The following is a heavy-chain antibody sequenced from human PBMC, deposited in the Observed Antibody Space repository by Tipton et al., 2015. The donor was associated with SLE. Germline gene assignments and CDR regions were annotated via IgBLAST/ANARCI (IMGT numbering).Heavy chain of an antibody. CDR2: IHISGST. Sequence: TLSLTCSVSGGSIANDAYYWSWIRQPAGRGLEYIGRIHISGSTNYNPSLKSRLTISVDTSKNQFSLKLSSVTAADTAVYYCAREFNVVVPAGKYYYYRDVWGKGTTVTVSS. J-gene: IGHJ6*03. CDR3: AREFNVVVPAGKYYYYRDV. V-gene: IGHV4-61*02. CDR1: GGSIANDAYY. D-gene: IGHD2-2*01.